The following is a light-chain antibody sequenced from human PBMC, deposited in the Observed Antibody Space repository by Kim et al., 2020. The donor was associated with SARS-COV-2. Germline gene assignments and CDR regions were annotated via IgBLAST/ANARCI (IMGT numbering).Light chain of an antibody. Sequence: SNTISRPGTSSDVGGSNHVSCYQHYPVKPPKLMIYDVSHRPSGVSTRFSGSKSANTASLTISGLQAEDEADYYCSSYTGSSYVLFGGGTQLTVL. V-gene: IGLV2-14*03. J-gene: IGLJ2*01. CDR3: SSYTGSSYVL. CDR2: DVS. CDR1: SSDVGGSNH.